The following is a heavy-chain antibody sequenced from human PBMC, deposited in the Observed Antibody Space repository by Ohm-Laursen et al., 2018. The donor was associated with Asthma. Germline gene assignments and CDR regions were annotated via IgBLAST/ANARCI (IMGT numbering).Heavy chain of an antibody. CDR1: SGSISSSSYY. D-gene: IGHD5-24*01. J-gene: IGHJ6*02. V-gene: IGHV4-39*07. Sequence: SETLPLTCTVSSGSISSSSYYWGWIRQPPGKGLEWIGTIYYSGSTYYNPSLKGRVTISVDTSKNQFSLKLSSVTAADTAVYYCARDSFGDGYNGIASPKTYYYYGMDVWGQGTTVTVSS. CDR2: IYYSGST. CDR3: ARDSFGDGYNGIASPKTYYYYGMDV.